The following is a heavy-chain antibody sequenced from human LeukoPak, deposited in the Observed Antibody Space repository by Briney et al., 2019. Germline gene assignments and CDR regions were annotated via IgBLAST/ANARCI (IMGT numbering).Heavy chain of an antibody. CDR2: INPRDSDA. D-gene: IGHD2-15*01. CDR3: ARQWSFDY. J-gene: IGHJ4*02. CDR1: GYSFTTYW. V-gene: IGHV5-51*01. Sequence: GETLKISCKASGYSFTTYWIAWVRQMPGKGLEWVGIINPRDSDARYSPSLQGQVIISADASISTAYLQWSSLQASDTAMYYCARQWSFDYWGQGSLVIVSS.